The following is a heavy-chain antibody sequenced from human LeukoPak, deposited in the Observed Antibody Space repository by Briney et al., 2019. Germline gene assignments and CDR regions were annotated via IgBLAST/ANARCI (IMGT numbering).Heavy chain of an antibody. Sequence: ASVKVSCKASGCTFIAYYIHWARQAPGQGLEWLGWIKPNSGDTKFAQKFQGRVTMTRDTSISTAYMELSRLRSDDTAVYYCASSRYCSSTSCPNWFDPWGQGTLVTVSS. V-gene: IGHV1-2*02. D-gene: IGHD2-2*01. CDR2: IKPNSGDT. CDR3: ASSRYCSSTSCPNWFDP. CDR1: GCTFIAYY. J-gene: IGHJ5*02.